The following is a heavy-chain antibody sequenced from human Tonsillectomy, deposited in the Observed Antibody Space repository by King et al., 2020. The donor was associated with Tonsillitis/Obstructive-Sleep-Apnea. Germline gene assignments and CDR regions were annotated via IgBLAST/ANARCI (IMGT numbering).Heavy chain of an antibody. D-gene: IGHD3-9*01. J-gene: IGHJ4*02. CDR2: IIPIFCTA. V-gene: IGHV1-69*12. CDR1: GGTFSSYA. Sequence: VQLVQSGAEVKKPGSSVKVSCKASGGTFSSYAISWVRQAPGQGLEWMGGIIPIFCTANYAQEFQGRVTITADESTSTAYMELRSLRSEDTAVYYCARGNTYYDILTGYTLDYWGQGTLVTVSS. CDR3: ARGNTYYDILTGYTLDY.